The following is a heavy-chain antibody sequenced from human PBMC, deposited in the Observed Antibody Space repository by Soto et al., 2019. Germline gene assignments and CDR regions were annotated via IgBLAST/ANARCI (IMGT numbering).Heavy chain of an antibody. V-gene: IGHV3-30-3*01. CDR3: ARVPSSSGRAHFDY. D-gene: IGHD2-15*01. J-gene: IGHJ4*02. Sequence: ESGGGVVQPGRSLRLSCAASGFTFSSYAMHWVRQAPGKGLEWGAVISYDGSNKYYADSVKGRFTISRDNSKNTLYLQMNSLRAEYTAVYYCARVPSSSGRAHFDYWGQGTLVTVSS. CDR1: GFTFSSYA. CDR2: ISYDGSNK.